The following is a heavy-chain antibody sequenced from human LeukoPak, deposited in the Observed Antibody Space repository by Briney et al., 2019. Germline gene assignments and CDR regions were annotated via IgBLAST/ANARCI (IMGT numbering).Heavy chain of an antibody. D-gene: IGHD3-10*01. V-gene: IGHV3-30*18. CDR3: AKDHSYYYGSGSYLDFLDY. CDR1: GFTFISYG. J-gene: IGHJ4*02. CDR2: ISYDGSNK. Sequence: PGRSLRLSCAASGFTFISYGMHWVRQAPGKGLEWVAVISYDGSNKYYADSVKGRFTISRDNSKNTLYLQMNSLRAEDTAVYYCAKDHSYYYGSGSYLDFLDYWGQGTLVTVSS.